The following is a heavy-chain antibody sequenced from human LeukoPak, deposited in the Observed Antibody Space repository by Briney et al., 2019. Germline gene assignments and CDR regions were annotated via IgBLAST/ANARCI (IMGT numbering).Heavy chain of an antibody. V-gene: IGHV3-21*01. CDR1: GFTFSSYS. Sequence: GGSLRLSCAASGFTFSSYSLHWVRQAPGKGLEWVSYISGTSGFIYYAESVKGRFTISRDNPKSSLYLQMNSLRVEDTAVYYCARDGVVGATARGYYDYWGQGALVTVSS. J-gene: IGHJ4*02. CDR2: ISGTSGFI. D-gene: IGHD1-26*01. CDR3: ARDGVVGATARGYYDY.